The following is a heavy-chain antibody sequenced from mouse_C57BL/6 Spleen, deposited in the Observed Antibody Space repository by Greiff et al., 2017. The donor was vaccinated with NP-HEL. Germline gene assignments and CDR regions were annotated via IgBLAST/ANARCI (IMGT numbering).Heavy chain of an antibody. CDR1: GYTFTDHT. V-gene: IGHV1-78*01. Sequence: VQLQQSDAELVKPGASVKISCKVSGYTFTDHTIHWMKQRPEQGLDWIGYIYPRDGSTKYNEKFKGKAPLTADKSSSTAYMQLNSLTSEDSPVYFCARRYYGSSFDYWGQGTTLTVPS. CDR2: IYPRDGST. D-gene: IGHD1-1*01. J-gene: IGHJ2*01. CDR3: ARRYYGSSFDY.